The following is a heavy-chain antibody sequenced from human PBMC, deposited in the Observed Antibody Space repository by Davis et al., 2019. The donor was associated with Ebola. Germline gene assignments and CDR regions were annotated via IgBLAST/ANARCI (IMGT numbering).Heavy chain of an antibody. Sequence: AASVKVSCKASGYTFTGFYMHWVRQAPGQGLEWVGRINPNTGGTSSAHKFQGRVTMTRDTSITTVYMDLSSLRSEDTALYYCTTPGGQDSGYDVFDIWGQGTMVTVSS. CDR3: TTPGGQDSGYDVFDI. CDR1: GYTFTGFY. CDR2: INPNTGGT. J-gene: IGHJ3*02. V-gene: IGHV1-2*06. D-gene: IGHD5-12*01.